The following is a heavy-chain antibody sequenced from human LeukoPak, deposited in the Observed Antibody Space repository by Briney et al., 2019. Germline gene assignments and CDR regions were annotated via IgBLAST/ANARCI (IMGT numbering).Heavy chain of an antibody. V-gene: IGHV3-21*01. J-gene: IGHJ6*02. CDR2: ISSSSSYI. Sequence: GGSLRLSCAASGFTFSSYSMNWVRQAPGKGLEWVSSISSSSSYIYYADSVKGRFTISRDNAKNSLYLRMNSLRAEDTAVYYCARESGYDRHSYYYYGMDVWGQGTTVTVSS. CDR1: GFTFSSYS. CDR3: ARESGYDRHSYYYYGMDV. D-gene: IGHD5-12*01.